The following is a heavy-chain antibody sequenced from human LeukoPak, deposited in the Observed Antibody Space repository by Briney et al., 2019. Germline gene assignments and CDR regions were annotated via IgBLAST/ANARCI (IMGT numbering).Heavy chain of an antibody. J-gene: IGHJ5*02. D-gene: IGHD2-2*01. Sequence: GASVKVSCKASGGTFSSYAISWVRQAPGQGLEWMGGIIPIFGTANYAQKFQGRVTITADESTSTAYMELSSLRSEDTAVYYCARALSLGYCSSTSCLNWFDPWGQGTLVTVPS. CDR1: GGTFSSYA. CDR2: IIPIFGTA. CDR3: ARALSLGYCSSTSCLNWFDP. V-gene: IGHV1-69*01.